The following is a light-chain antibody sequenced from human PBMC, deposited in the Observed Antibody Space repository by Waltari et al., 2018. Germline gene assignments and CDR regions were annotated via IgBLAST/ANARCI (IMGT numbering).Light chain of an antibody. J-gene: IGLJ2*01. CDR2: STN. CDR3: AAWDDSLNSVL. CDR1: SSNIVSNT. V-gene: IGLV1-44*01. Sequence: QSVFTPPPSASGTPGQRVTVSCSGSSSNIVSNTVNWYQQLPGTAPKLIIYSTNQRPSGVPDRFSGSKSGTSASLAISGLQSEDEADYYCAAWDDSLNSVLFGGGTKVTVL.